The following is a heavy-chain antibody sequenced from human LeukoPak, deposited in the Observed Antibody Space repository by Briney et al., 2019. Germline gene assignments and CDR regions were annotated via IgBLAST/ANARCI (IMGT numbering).Heavy chain of an antibody. CDR2: ISSSSSTI. CDR3: ARGPGVLRFLEWLRSFDY. CDR1: GFTFDDYG. J-gene: IGHJ4*02. V-gene: IGHV3-48*01. D-gene: IGHD3-3*01. Sequence: GGSLRLSCAASGFTFDDYGMSWVRQAPGKGLEWVSYISSSSSTIYYADSVKGRFTISRDNAKNSLYLQMNSLRAEDTAVYYCARGPGVLRFLEWLRSFDYWGQGTLVTVSS.